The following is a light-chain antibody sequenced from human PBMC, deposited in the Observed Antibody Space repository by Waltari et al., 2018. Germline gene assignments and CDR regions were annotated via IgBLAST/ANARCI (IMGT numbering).Light chain of an antibody. J-gene: IGLJ3*02. CDR2: YVS. CDR1: SGDVGGLTF. CDR3: SSDTSSRSRV. V-gene: IGLV2-14*03. Sequence: QSALTQPASVSGSPGQSITISCTGTSGDVGGLTFVSWYQQYAGKAPKLIIFYVSNRPSGVSTRFSGSKSGNTASLTISGLQAEDEAYYVCSSDTSSRSRVFGGGTKVTV.